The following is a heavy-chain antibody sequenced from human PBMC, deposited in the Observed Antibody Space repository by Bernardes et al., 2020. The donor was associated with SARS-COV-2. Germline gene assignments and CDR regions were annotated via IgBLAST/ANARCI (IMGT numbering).Heavy chain of an antibody. V-gene: IGHV4-39*01. D-gene: IGHD2-2*01. CDR1: GASISTKSSD. CDR3: ARPQGIVVEPAAIWLEDNWFDP. Sequence: SETLSLTCTVSGASISTKSSDWAWIRQPPGKGLEWIGTVNYSGSTYYTPSLKSRVPISVDTSKNQFSLKLSSVTAADTAVYYCARPQGIVVEPAAIWLEDNWFDPWGQGTLVSVSS. J-gene: IGHJ5*02. CDR2: VNYSGST.